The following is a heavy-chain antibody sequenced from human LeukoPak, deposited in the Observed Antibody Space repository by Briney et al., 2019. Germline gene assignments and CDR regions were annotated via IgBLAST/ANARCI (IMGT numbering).Heavy chain of an antibody. Sequence: SGGSLRLSCAASGFTFSSYSMNWVRQAPGKGLEWVSAISGSGGSTYYADSVKGRFTISRDNSKNTLYLQMNSLRAEDTAVYYCAKDSSSGWENWGQGTLVTVSS. V-gene: IGHV3-23*01. CDR1: GFTFSSYS. CDR3: AKDSSSGWEN. D-gene: IGHD6-19*01. CDR2: ISGSGGST. J-gene: IGHJ4*02.